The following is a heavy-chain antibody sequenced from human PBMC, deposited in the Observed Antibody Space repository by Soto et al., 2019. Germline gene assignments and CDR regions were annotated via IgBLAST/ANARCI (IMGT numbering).Heavy chain of an antibody. CDR2: ISAYNGNT. V-gene: IGHV1-18*04. D-gene: IGHD3-9*01. Sequence: ASVKVSCKASGYTFTSYGISWVRQAPGQGREWMGWISAYNGNTNYAQKLQGRVTMTTDTSTSTAYMELRSLRSDDTAVYYCASYYDILTGPGGFDPWGQGTLVTVSS. CDR3: ASYYDILTGPGGFDP. CDR1: GYTFTSYG. J-gene: IGHJ5*02.